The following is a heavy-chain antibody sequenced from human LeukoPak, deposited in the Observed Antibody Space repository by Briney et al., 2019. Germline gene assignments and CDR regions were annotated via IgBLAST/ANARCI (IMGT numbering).Heavy chain of an antibody. V-gene: IGHV3-11*06. Sequence: GGSLRLPCAASGFTFSDYYMSWIRQAPGKGLEWVSYISSSSSYTNYADSVKGRFTISRDNAKNSLYLQMNSLRAEDTAVYYCARGGNSYGYDYWGQGTLVTVSS. J-gene: IGHJ4*02. CDR3: ARGGNSYGYDY. CDR2: ISSSSSYT. D-gene: IGHD5-18*01. CDR1: GFTFSDYY.